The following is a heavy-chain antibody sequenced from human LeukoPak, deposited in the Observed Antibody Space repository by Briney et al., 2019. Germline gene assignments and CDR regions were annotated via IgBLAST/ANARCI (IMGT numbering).Heavy chain of an antibody. CDR3: AKDHTSAMYYDFWSGSFQH. CDR2: IKQDGSEK. V-gene: IGHV3-7*03. Sequence: GGSLRLSCAASGFTFSSYWMSWVRQAPGKGLEWVANIKQDGSEKYYVDSVKGRFTISRDNAKNSLYLQMNSLRAEDTAVYYCAKDHTSAMYYDFWSGSFQHWGQGTLVTVSS. CDR1: GFTFSSYW. J-gene: IGHJ1*01. D-gene: IGHD3-3*01.